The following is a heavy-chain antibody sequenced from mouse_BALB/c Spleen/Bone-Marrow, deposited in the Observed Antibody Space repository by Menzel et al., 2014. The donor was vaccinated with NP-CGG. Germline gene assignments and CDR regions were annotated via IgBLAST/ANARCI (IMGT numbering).Heavy chain of an antibody. Sequence: VQLQQSGPGLVAPSQSLSIPCTVSGFSLTHYGVHWVRQPPGKGLEWLGVIWAGGSTNYISALMSRLSISKDNSKSQVFLKIHSLQTDDTAMYFCARVGDSDYAMDYWGQGSSVTVSS. J-gene: IGHJ4*01. CDR1: GFSLTHYG. D-gene: IGHD2-13*01. CDR3: ARVGDSDYAMDY. CDR2: IWAGGST. V-gene: IGHV2-9*02.